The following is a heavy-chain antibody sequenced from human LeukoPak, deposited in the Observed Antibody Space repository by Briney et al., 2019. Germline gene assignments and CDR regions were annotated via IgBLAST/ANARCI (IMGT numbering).Heavy chain of an antibody. D-gene: IGHD2-2*02. Sequence: ASVTVSCTASGYTFTSYGISWVRQAPGQGLEWMGWISAYNGNTNYAQKLQGRVTMTTDTSTSTAYMELRSLRSDDTAVYYCARVSGCSSTSCYIGGGRNDYWGQGTLVTVSS. CDR3: ARVSGCSSTSCYIGGGRNDY. V-gene: IGHV1-18*01. J-gene: IGHJ4*02. CDR1: GYTFTSYG. CDR2: ISAYNGNT.